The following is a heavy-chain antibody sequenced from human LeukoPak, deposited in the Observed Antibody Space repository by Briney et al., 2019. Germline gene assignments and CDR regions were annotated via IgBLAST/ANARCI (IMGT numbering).Heavy chain of an antibody. CDR1: GFTFSSYA. CDR3: AKDRPGYCSSTSCSNWFDP. J-gene: IGHJ5*02. D-gene: IGHD2-2*01. CDR2: ISGSGGST. Sequence: GGSLRLSCAASGFTFSSYAMSWVRQAPGKGLEWVSAISGSGGSTYYADSVKGRFTISRDNSKNTLYLQMNSLRAEDTAVYYCAKDRPGYCSSTSCSNWFDPWGQGTLVTVSS. V-gene: IGHV3-23*01.